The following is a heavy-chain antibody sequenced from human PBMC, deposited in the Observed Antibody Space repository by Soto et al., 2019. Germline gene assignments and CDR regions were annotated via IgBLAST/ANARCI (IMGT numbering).Heavy chain of an antibody. D-gene: IGHD6-13*01. J-gene: IGHJ6*02. Sequence: ASVKVSCKASGYTFTSYGISWLRQSPGQGLEWMGWISAYNGNTNYAQKLQGRVTMTTDTSTSTAYMELRSLRSDDTAVYYCARNSAAGNHYYYYGMDVWGQGTTVTVSS. CDR1: GYTFTSYG. CDR2: ISAYNGNT. V-gene: IGHV1-18*04. CDR3: ARNSAAGNHYYYYGMDV.